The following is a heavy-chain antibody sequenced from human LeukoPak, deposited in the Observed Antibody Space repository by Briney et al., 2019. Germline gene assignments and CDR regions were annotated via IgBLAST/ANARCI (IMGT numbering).Heavy chain of an antibody. CDR1: GFTVSSNY. CDR2: IYSGGST. V-gene: IGHV3-53*01. J-gene: IGHJ5*02. D-gene: IGHD1-26*01. Sequence: SGGSLRLSCAASGFTVSSNYMSWVRQAPGKGLEWVSIIYSGGSTFYADSVKGRFTISRDNSKNTLYLQMNSLRAEDTAVYYCARDPCLQWELCNWFDPWGQGTLVTVSS. CDR3: ARDPCLQWELCNWFDP.